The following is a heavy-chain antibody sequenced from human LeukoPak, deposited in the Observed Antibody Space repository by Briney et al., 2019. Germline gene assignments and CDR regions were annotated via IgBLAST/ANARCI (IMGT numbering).Heavy chain of an antibody. V-gene: IGHV4-4*07. J-gene: IGHJ4*02. D-gene: IGHD3-22*01. CDR3: ARDRTYYDSSGYIDY. CDR1: GGSISSYY. CDR2: IYTSGST. Sequence: SETLSLTCTVSGGSISSYYWSWIRQPAGKGLEWIGRIYTSGSTNYNPSLKSRVTISVDKSKNQFSLKLSSVTAADTAVYYCARDRTYYDSSGYIDYWGQGTLAMVSS.